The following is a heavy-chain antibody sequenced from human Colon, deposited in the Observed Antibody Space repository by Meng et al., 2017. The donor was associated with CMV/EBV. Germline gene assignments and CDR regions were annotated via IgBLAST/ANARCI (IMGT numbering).Heavy chain of an antibody. CDR2: IAWDGETS. CDR3: VKGGADLKWLLFDS. D-gene: IGHD3-3*01. CDR1: GFSLSNYA. J-gene: IGHJ4*02. Sequence: ESLKISCAASGFSLSNYAMHWVRQAPGKGIEWVSVIAWDGETSYYADSVKGRFTISRDVSKPSLYLEMNNLRPEDTAFYYCVKGGADLKWLLFDSWGPGTLVTVSS. V-gene: IGHV3-43D*03.